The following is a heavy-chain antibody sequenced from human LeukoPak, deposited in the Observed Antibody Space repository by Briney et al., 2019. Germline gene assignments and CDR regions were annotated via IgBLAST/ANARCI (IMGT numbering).Heavy chain of an antibody. CDR1: GYSINSEYY. CDR2: IYHSGST. D-gene: IGHD3-22*01. CDR3: ARFYYYDTTGYPYYYMDV. Sequence: PSETLSLTCAVSGYSINSEYYWGWIRQSPDKGLEWIGIIYHSGSTYYKPSLKSRFTISVDTSKNQFSLKVTSVTAADTAVYYCARFYYYDTTGYPYYYMDVWGKGTTVTVSS. J-gene: IGHJ6*03. V-gene: IGHV4-38-2*01.